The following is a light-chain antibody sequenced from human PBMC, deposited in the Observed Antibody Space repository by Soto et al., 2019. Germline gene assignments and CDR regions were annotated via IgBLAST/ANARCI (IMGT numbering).Light chain of an antibody. J-gene: IGKJ4*01. CDR1: QAISNW. V-gene: IGKV1D-12*01. CDR3: QQANSFPLS. CDR2: AAS. Sequence: IQMTQSPDSVSASVGDTITITCRASQAISNWIAWYQQKPGQAPKILIYAASTLQGGVPLRFSGSGSGTDFTLTISSLQPEDFATCYCQQANSFPLSFGGGPRVEVK.